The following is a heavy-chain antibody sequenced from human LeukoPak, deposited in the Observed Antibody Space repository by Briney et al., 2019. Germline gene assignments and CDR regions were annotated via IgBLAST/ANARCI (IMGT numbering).Heavy chain of an antibody. CDR2: ISGSGGST. CDR1: GFTFSSYA. D-gene: IGHD2-15*01. V-gene: IGHV3-23*01. Sequence: GGSLRLSCTASGFTFSSYAMNWVRQAPGQGLEWISAISGSGGSTYYADSVKGRFTISRDNSKNTLYLQMNSLRAEDTAVYYCAKDVTPSVVVAASFFDYWGQGTLVTVSS. CDR3: AKDVTPSVVVAASFFDY. J-gene: IGHJ4*02.